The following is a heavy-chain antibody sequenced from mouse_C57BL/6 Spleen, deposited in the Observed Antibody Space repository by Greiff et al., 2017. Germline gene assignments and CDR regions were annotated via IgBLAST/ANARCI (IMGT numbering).Heavy chain of an antibody. CDR1: GFSLTSYG. V-gene: IGHV2-2*01. Sequence: VQLQQSGPGLVQPSQSLSITCTVSGFSLTSYGVHWVRQSPGNGLEWLGVIWSGGSTDYNAAFISRLSISKDNSKRQVSFKMNSLQAGDTAIYYCATHGAYWGQGTLVTVSA. J-gene: IGHJ3*01. CDR2: IWSGGST. CDR3: ATHGAY.